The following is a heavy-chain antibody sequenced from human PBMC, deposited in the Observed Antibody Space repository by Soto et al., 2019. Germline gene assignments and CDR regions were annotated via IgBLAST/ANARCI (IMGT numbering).Heavy chain of an antibody. D-gene: IGHD2-15*01. CDR1: GGTFSSYA. CDR2: IIPIFGTA. CDR3: TTGYCSGGSCYEGYYYYYGMDV. Sequence: EASVKVSCKASGGTFSSYAISWVRQAPGQGLEWMGGIIPIFGTANYAQKFQGRVTITADGSTSTAYMELSSLRSEDTAVYYCTTGYCSGGSCYEGYYYYYGMDVWGQGTTVTVSS. J-gene: IGHJ6*02. V-gene: IGHV1-69*13.